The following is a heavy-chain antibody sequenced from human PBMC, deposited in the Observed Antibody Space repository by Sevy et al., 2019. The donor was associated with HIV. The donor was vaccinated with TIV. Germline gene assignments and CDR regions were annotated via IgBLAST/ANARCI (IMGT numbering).Heavy chain of an antibody. CDR1: GFTFSSYS. Sequence: GGSLRLSCAASGFTFSSYSMNWVRQAPGKGLEWVSSISSSSSYIYYADSVKGRFTISRDNAKNSLYLQMNSLRAEDTAVYYCARDGGPECSGGSCYSKKFDYWGQGTLVTVSS. V-gene: IGHV3-21*01. D-gene: IGHD2-15*01. CDR2: ISSSSSYI. J-gene: IGHJ4*02. CDR3: ARDGGPECSGGSCYSKKFDY.